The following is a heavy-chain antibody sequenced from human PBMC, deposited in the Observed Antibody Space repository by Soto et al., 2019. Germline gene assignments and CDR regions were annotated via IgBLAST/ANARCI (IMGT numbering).Heavy chain of an antibody. J-gene: IGHJ6*02. V-gene: IGHV3-30*18. CDR2: ISYDGSNK. Sequence: GGSLRLSCAASGFTFSSYGMHWVRQAPGKGLEWVAVISYDGSNKYYADSVKGRFTISRDNSKNTLYLQMNSLRAEDTAVYYCAKDGPWEATDYYYYYGMDVWGQGTTVTVSS. CDR3: AKDGPWEATDYYYYYGMDV. D-gene: IGHD5-12*01. CDR1: GFTFSSYG.